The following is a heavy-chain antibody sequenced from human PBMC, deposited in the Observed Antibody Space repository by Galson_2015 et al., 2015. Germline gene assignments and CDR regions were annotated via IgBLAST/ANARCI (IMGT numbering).Heavy chain of an antibody. Sequence: SLRLSCAASGFTFSSYAMHWVRQAPGKGLEWVAVISYDGSNKYYADSVKGRFTISRDNSKNTLYLQMNSLRAEDTAVYYCARDLYYDSSGPLDYWAREPWSPSPQ. D-gene: IGHD3-22*01. J-gene: IGHJ4*02. CDR2: ISYDGSNK. CDR1: GFTFSSYA. V-gene: IGHV3-30-3*01. CDR3: ARDLYYDSSGPLDY.